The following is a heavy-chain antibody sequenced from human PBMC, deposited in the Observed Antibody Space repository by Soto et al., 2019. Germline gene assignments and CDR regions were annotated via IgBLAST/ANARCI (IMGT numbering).Heavy chain of an antibody. Sequence: SETLSLTCTVSGGSISSNYWTWIRQPPGKGLEWIGYVYNSGSTNYNPSLKSRVTIPEDTSKSQFSLKVNSMTAADTAVYYCARYRREAVAGYTLDNWGQGILVTVSS. V-gene: IGHV4-59*01. CDR3: ARYRREAVAGYTLDN. J-gene: IGHJ4*02. CDR1: GGSISSNY. D-gene: IGHD6-13*01. CDR2: VYNSGST.